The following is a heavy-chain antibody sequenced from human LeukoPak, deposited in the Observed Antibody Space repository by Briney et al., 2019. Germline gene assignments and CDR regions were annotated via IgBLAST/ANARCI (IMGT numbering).Heavy chain of an antibody. CDR3: AREGVLLGTFAY. D-gene: IGHD2-15*01. CDR2: IYTSGST. V-gene: IGHV4-61*02. CDR1: GGSISSGSYY. Sequence: SETLSLTCTVSGGSISSGSYYWSWIRQPAGKGLEWIGRIYTSGSTNYNPSLESRVTISVDTSKNQFSLKLSSVTAADTAVYYCAREGVLLGTFAYWGQGTLVTVSS. J-gene: IGHJ4*02.